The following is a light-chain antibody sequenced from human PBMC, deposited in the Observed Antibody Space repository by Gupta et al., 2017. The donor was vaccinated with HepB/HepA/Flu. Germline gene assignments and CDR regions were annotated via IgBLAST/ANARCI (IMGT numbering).Light chain of an antibody. Sequence: QSALTQHASVSGSPGQSITISCTGTSSDVGSYNLVSWYQQHPGKVPKLMIYEVSKRPSGVSNRFSGSKSGNTASLTISGLQAEDEADYYCCSYAGSSTRSWVFGGGTKLTVL. CDR2: EVS. CDR1: SSDVGSYNL. V-gene: IGLV2-23*02. CDR3: CSYAGSSTRSWV. J-gene: IGLJ3*02.